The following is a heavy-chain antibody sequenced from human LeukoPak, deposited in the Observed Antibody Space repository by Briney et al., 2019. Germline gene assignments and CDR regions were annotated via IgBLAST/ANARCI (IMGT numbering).Heavy chain of an antibody. Sequence: SETLSLTCTVSGGSISSYYWSWIRQPPGKGLEWIGYIYCSGSTNYNPSLKSRVSISVDTSKNQFSLKLSSVTAADTAVYYCARDRVVTDLYYYYGMDVWGQGTTVTVSS. CDR2: IYCSGST. J-gene: IGHJ6*02. CDR1: GGSISSYY. CDR3: ARDRVVTDLYYYYGMDV. D-gene: IGHD2-21*02. V-gene: IGHV4-59*01.